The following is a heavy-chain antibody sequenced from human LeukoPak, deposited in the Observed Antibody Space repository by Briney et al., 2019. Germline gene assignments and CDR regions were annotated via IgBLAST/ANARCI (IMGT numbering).Heavy chain of an antibody. D-gene: IGHD3-22*01. Sequence: SETLSLTCTVSGGSISSSSYYWSWIRQPAGKGLEWIGRIYTSGSTNYNPSLKSRVTMSVDTSKNQFSLKLSSVTAADTAVYYCARDLRGYLDYWGQGTLVTVSS. CDR1: GGSISSSSYY. CDR3: ARDLRGYLDY. V-gene: IGHV4-61*02. CDR2: IYTSGST. J-gene: IGHJ4*02.